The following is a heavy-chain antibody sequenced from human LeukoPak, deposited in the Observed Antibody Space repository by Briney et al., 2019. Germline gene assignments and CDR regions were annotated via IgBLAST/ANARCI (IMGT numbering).Heavy chain of an antibody. D-gene: IGHD3-10*01. CDR1: GFTFSSYG. CDR2: ISYDGSNK. Sequence: PGGSLRLSCAASGFTFSSYGMHWVRQAPGKGLEWVAVISYDGSNKYYADSVKGRFTISRDNSKNTLYLQMNSLRAEDTAVYYYAKDRDYYGSGTPGAFDYWGQGTLVTVSS. CDR3: AKDRDYYGSGTPGAFDY. J-gene: IGHJ4*02. V-gene: IGHV3-30*19.